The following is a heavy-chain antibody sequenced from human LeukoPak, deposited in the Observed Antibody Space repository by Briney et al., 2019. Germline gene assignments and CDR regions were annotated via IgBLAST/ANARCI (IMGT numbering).Heavy chain of an antibody. CDR2: IYYSGSA. J-gene: IGHJ4*02. Sequence: SETLSLTCTVSGGSISSGGYYGSWIRQHRGKGLEWIGYIYYSGSAYYNPSLKSRVTISVDTSENQFSLKLSSVTAADTAVYYCARVNYGSATKEDYWGQGTLVTVSS. V-gene: IGHV4-31*03. D-gene: IGHD3-10*01. CDR3: ARVNYGSATKEDY. CDR1: GGSISSGGYY.